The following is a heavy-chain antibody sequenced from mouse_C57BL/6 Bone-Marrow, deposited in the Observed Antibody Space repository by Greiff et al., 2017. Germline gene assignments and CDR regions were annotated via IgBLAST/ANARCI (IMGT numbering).Heavy chain of an antibody. CDR2: IRNKANGYTT. CDR3: ARPIYDGYYGFAY. J-gene: IGHJ3*01. Sequence: EVQLVESGGGLVQPGGSLSLSCAASGFTFTDYYMSWVRQPPGKALEWLGFIRNKANGYTTEYSASVKGRFTISRDNSQSILYLQMNALRAEDSATYYCARPIYDGYYGFAYWGQGTLVTVSA. CDR1: GFTFTDYY. V-gene: IGHV7-3*01. D-gene: IGHD2-3*01.